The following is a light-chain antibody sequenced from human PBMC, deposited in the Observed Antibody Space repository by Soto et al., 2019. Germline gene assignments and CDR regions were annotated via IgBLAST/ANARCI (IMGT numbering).Light chain of an antibody. Sequence: DIQMNHSPSSLSAPVGDRVTITCRASQGIGTNSVWYQQKPGKVPNLLIYTTSTLQSGVPSRCRGSGSGTDFTLTISNLQPEDVATYYCQRYNSAPQITFGQGTRLEIK. V-gene: IGKV1-27*01. J-gene: IGKJ5*01. CDR1: QGIGTN. CDR3: QRYNSAPQIT. CDR2: TTS.